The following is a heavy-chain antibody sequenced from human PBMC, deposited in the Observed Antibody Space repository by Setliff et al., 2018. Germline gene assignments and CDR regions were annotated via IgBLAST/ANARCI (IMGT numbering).Heavy chain of an antibody. J-gene: IGHJ6*04. CDR3: ARFGASSGSSSGAVDV. V-gene: IGHV3-30-3*01. D-gene: IGHD3-10*01. Sequence: PGGSLRLSCTASRSTISTYNMNWVRQAPDKGLEWVAFISFDGGNIYYADSVKGRFTISRDNAKNSLYLQMNSLRAEDTAVYYCARFGASSGSSSGAVDVWGKGTTVTVSS. CDR2: ISFDGGNI. CDR1: RSTISTYN.